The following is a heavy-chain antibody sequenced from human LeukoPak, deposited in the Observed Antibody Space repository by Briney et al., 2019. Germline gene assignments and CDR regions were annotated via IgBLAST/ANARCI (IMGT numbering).Heavy chain of an antibody. Sequence: PSETLSLTCAVYGGSFRGYYWSWIRQPPGKGLEGMGGINHSGSTNYNPSLNSRVTISVHTSQHQSPLELSSGTAADTAVYYCARIDLEWSQWDYWGQGTLVTVSS. D-gene: IGHD3-3*01. CDR1: GGSFRGYY. CDR3: ARIDLEWSQWDY. CDR2: INHSGST. V-gene: IGHV4-34*01. J-gene: IGHJ4*02.